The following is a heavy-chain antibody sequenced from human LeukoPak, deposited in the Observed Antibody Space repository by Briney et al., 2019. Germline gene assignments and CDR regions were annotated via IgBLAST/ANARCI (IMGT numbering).Heavy chain of an antibody. CDR1: GFTFSSYD. V-gene: IGHV3-13*01. CDR3: ARAKRWELLWAFDY. J-gene: IGHJ4*02. Sequence: GGSLRLSCAASGFTFSSYDMHWVRQATGKGLEWVSAIGTAGDTYYPGSVKGRFTISRENAKNSLYLQMNSLRDGDTAVYYCARAKRWELLWAFDYWGQGTLVTVSS. D-gene: IGHD1-26*01. CDR2: IGTAGDT.